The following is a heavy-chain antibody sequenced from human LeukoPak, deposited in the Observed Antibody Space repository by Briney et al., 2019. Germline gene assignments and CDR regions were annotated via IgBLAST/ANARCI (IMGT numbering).Heavy chain of an antibody. D-gene: IGHD6-13*01. J-gene: IGHJ5*02. V-gene: IGHV3-9*01. CDR3: AKGKRTAAAGRFDP. CDR1: GFTFDDYA. Sequence: GGPLRLSCAASGFTFDDYAMHWVRQAPGKGLEWVSGISWNSGSIGYADSVKGRFTISRDNAKNSLYLQMNSLRAEDTALYYCAKGKRTAAAGRFDPWGQGTLVTVSS. CDR2: ISWNSGSI.